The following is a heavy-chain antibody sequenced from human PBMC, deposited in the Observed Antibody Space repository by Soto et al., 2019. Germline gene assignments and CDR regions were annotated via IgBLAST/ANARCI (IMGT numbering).Heavy chain of an antibody. V-gene: IGHV4-31*03. Sequence: QVQLQESGPGLVKPSQTLSLTCTVSGGSINSGGYCWSWIRQHPGKGLEWIGYIYYSGSANYNPSLKCRVTMSVDTSTNQFSLKLSSVTAADTAVYYCARLFNYYDSSGYAEYYFDHWGQGTLVTVSS. J-gene: IGHJ4*02. CDR3: ARLFNYYDSSGYAEYYFDH. CDR1: GGSINSGGYC. D-gene: IGHD3-22*01. CDR2: IYYSGSA.